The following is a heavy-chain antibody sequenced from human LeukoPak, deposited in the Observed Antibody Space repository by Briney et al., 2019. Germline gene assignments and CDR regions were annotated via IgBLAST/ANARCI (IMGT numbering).Heavy chain of an antibody. V-gene: IGHV4-34*01. Sequence: MTSETLSLTCTVYGGSFNAYYWSWIRQPPGKGLEWIGEINHSGNSNYNPSLKSRVTISVDTSKNQFSLKLSSVTAADTAVYYCARGYGVFPLYRGGDCFSLDYWGQGTLVTVSS. CDR1: GGSFNAYY. CDR3: ARGYGVFPLYRGGDCFSLDY. D-gene: IGHD2-21*02. J-gene: IGHJ4*02. CDR2: INHSGNS.